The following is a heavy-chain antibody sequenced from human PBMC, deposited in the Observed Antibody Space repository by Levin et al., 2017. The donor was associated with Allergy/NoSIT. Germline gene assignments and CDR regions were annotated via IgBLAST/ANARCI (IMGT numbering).Heavy chain of an antibody. Sequence: RTSETLSLTCAVYGGSFSGYYWSWIRQPPGKGLEWIGEINHSGSTNYNPSLKSRVTISVDTSKNQFSLKLSSVTAADTAVYYCARVERNVLRYFDWPGRDNWFDPWGQGTLVTVSS. D-gene: IGHD3-9*01. CDR3: ARVERNVLRYFDWPGRDNWFDP. CDR2: INHSGST. J-gene: IGHJ5*02. V-gene: IGHV4-34*01. CDR1: GGSFSGYY.